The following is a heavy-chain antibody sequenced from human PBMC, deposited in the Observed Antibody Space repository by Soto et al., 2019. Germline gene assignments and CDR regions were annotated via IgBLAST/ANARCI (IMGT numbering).Heavy chain of an antibody. V-gene: IGHV4-34*01. Sequence: QVQLQQWGAGPLRPLETLSLTCGVSGGSFSGYYWAWIRQSPGKGLEWIGEINDRGSINYNPSLKSRVSISVDTSKNHYSLNLRSVTAAATAVYYCARESPDILTGPPWVWYFDLWGRGTLVTVSS. J-gene: IGHJ2*01. CDR3: ARESPDILTGPPWVWYFDL. CDR2: INDRGSI. D-gene: IGHD3-9*01. CDR1: GGSFSGYY.